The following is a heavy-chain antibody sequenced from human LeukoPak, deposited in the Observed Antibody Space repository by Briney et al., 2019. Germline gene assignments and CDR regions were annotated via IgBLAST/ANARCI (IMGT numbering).Heavy chain of an antibody. V-gene: IGHV3-21*01. CDR1: GFTFSSYS. J-gene: IGHJ6*02. Sequence: GGSPRLSCAASGFTFSSYSMNWVRQAPGKGLEWVSSISSSSSYIYYADSVKGRFTISRDNSKNTLYLQMNSLRAEDTAVYYCARDGHGSGSYSFPSNYYYYGMDVWGQGTTVTVSS. D-gene: IGHD3-10*01. CDR3: ARDGHGSGSYSFPSNYYYYGMDV. CDR2: ISSSSSYI.